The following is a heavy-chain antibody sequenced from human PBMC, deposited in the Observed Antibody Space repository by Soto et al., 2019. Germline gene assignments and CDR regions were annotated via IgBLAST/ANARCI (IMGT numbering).Heavy chain of an antibody. Sequence: SETLSLTCTVSGGSISSGGYYWSWIRQHPGKGLEWIGYINYIGSAYYHPSLKSRVTISVDTSKNQFSLKLSSVTAADTAVYYCARVWGGAFDIWGQGTMVTVSS. CDR2: INYIGSA. J-gene: IGHJ3*02. D-gene: IGHD3-10*01. V-gene: IGHV4-31*03. CDR3: ARVWGGAFDI. CDR1: GGSISSGGYY.